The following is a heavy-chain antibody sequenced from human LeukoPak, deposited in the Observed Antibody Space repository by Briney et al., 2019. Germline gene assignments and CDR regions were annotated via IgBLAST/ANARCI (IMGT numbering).Heavy chain of an antibody. CDR3: ARGATMVRGVRDWFDP. J-gene: IGHJ5*02. Sequence: SETLSLTCAVSGYSISSSYYWSWIRQPAGKGLEWIGRIYTSGSTNYNPSLKSRVTISVDKSKNQFSLKLSSVTAADTAVYYCARGATMVRGVRDWFDPWGQGTLVTVSS. D-gene: IGHD3-10*01. CDR2: IYTSGST. V-gene: IGHV4-4*07. CDR1: GYSISSSYY.